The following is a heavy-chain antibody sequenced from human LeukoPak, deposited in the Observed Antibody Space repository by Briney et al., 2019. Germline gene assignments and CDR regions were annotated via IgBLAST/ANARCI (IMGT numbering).Heavy chain of an antibody. D-gene: IGHD6-19*01. CDR2: ISSSGST. CDR3: ARLAVAGNRPLGY. Sequence: PSETLSLTCTVSGGSITNYYWTWIRQPPGKGLEWIGYISSSGSTNCNPPLKSRVTISVDKSKNQFSLKLSSVTAADTAVYYCARLAVAGNRPLGYWGQGTLVTVSS. J-gene: IGHJ4*02. V-gene: IGHV4-59*12. CDR1: GGSITNYY.